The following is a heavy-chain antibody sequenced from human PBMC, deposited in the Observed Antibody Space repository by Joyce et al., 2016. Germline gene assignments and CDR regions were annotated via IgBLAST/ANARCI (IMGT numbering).Heavy chain of an antibody. CDR2: IISIGNVK. CDR3: AREGRIETIMGGDDYYYGMDV. CDR1: GVNLNCHE. V-gene: IGHV3-48*03. D-gene: IGHD2-8*01. J-gene: IGHJ6*02. Sequence: EVQLVESGGGLVQPGGSLRLSCEASGVNLNCHEMNWGRQAPGKGQEWVSYIISIGNVKYNADSVKGRFSVSRDNGKNLVYLKMNSLRAEDTAVYYCAREGRIETIMGGDDYYYGMDVWGQGTTVTVSS.